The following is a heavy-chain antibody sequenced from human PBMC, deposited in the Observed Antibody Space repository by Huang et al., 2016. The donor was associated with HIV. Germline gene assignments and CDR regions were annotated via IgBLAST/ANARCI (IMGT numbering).Heavy chain of an antibody. CDR2: VYQSGST. V-gene: IGHV4-39*01. CDR1: GDFISSTNYY. J-gene: IGHJ4*02. D-gene: IGHD6-13*01. CDR3: ASQHIGAAATWF. Sequence: QLQLQESGPGQVKPSETLSLTCTVSGDFISSTNYYWGWIRQFPGKGLEWVGSVYQSGSTNYNPSLKSRVTLSVDTSRNQCSLRLNSVTAADTAVYYCASQHIGAAATWFWGRGTQVAVSS.